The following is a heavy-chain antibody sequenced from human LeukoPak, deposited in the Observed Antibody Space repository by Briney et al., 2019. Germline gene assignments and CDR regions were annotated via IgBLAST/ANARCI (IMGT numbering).Heavy chain of an antibody. CDR1: GFTFSSYA. CDR2: ISGSGGST. J-gene: IGHJ4*02. D-gene: IGHD6-13*01. V-gene: IGHV3-23*01. Sequence: PGGSLRLSCAASGFTFSSYAMSWVRQAPGKGLEWVSAISGSGGSTYYADSEKGRFTISRDNSKSTLYLQMNSLRAEDTAVYYCAKDMWRGIAAAAGDYWGQGTLVTVSS. CDR3: AKDMWRGIAAAAGDY.